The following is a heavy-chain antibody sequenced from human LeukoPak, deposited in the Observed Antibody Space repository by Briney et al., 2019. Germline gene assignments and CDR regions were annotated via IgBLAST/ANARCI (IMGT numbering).Heavy chain of an antibody. D-gene: IGHD5-12*01. V-gene: IGHV4-61*02. CDR2: IYTSGST. CDR3: ACSGRSLATRGVDY. CDR1: GNSISSGDNY. Sequence: RPSETLSLTCTVSGNSISSGDNYWSWIRQPAGKGLEWIGRIYTSGSTNYNPSLKSRVTMSVDTSKNQFSLKLSSVTAADTAVYYCACSGRSLATRGVDYWGQGTLVTVSS. J-gene: IGHJ4*02.